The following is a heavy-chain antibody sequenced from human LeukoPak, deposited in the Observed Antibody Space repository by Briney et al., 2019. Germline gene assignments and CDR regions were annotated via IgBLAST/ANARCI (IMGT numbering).Heavy chain of an antibody. CDR3: GRDGGMGEYYYYYYMDV. D-gene: IGHD1-26*01. CDR1: GFTFSSYS. V-gene: IGHV3-21*01. J-gene: IGHJ6*03. CDR2: ISISSSYI. Sequence: GGSLRLSCAASGFTFSSYSMNWVRQAPGKGLEWVSSISISSSYIYYADSVKGRFTISGDNAKNSLYLQMNSLRAEDTAVYYCGRDGGMGEYYYYYYMDVWGKGTTVTVSS.